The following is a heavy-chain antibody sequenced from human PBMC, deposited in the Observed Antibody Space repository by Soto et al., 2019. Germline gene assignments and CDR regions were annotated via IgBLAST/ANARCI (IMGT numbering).Heavy chain of an antibody. CDR1: GFTFSSYW. CDR2: VRQDGSQK. Sequence: PGGSLRLSCEASGFTFSSYWMSWVRQAPGKGLEWVANVRQDGSQKYLVDSVKGRFTISRDNAKNSMYLQMNSLRAEATAVYYCVRHGSSGWQFDSWGPGTLVTVSS. V-gene: IGHV3-7*01. CDR3: VRHGSSGWQFDS. D-gene: IGHD6-19*01. J-gene: IGHJ4*02.